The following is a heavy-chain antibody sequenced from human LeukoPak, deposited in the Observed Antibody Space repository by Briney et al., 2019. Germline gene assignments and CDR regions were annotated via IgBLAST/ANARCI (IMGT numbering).Heavy chain of an antibody. CDR2: ISGSGGST. Sequence: GGSLRLSCAASGFTFSSYAMSWVGQAPGKGLEGFSAISGSGGSTYYADSVKGRFTISRDNSKNTLYLQMNSLRAEDTAVYYCAKDLGGYVGGTFDYWGQGTLVTVSS. D-gene: IGHD1-26*01. CDR1: GFTFSSYA. V-gene: IGHV3-23*01. CDR3: AKDLGGYVGGTFDY. J-gene: IGHJ4*02.